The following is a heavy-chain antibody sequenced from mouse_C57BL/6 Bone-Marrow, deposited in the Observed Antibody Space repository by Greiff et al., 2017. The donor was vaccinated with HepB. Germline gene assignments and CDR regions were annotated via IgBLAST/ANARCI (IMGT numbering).Heavy chain of an antibody. Sequence: VKLVESGAELMKPGASVKLSCKATGYTFTGYWIEWVKQRPGHGLEWIGEILPGSGSTNYNEKFKGKATFTADTSSNTAYMQLSSLTTEDSAIYYCAREINMMVKGGFAYWGQGTLVTVSA. D-gene: IGHD2-3*01. V-gene: IGHV1-9*01. CDR3: AREINMMVKGGFAY. CDR1: GYTFTGYW. J-gene: IGHJ3*01. CDR2: ILPGSGST.